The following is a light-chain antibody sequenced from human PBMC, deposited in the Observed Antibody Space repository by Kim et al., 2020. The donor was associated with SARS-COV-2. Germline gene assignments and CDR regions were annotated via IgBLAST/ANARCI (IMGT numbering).Light chain of an antibody. Sequence: SYELTQPPSVSVAPGKTARITCGGNIIGSKSVHWYQQKPGQAPVMVIDYDSARPSGIPERFSGSKSGNTATLTIDRVEVEDEADYYCQVWDSSSDHWVFG. V-gene: IGLV3-21*04. CDR2: YDS. J-gene: IGLJ3*02. CDR1: IIGSKS. CDR3: QVWDSSSDHWV.